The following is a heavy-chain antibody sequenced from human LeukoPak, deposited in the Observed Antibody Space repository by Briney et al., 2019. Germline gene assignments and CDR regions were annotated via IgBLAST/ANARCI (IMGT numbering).Heavy chain of an antibody. V-gene: IGHV3-48*04. Sequence: RPGESLRLSCAASGFTFTEYSIIWVRQAPGKGLEWVSFISDISDRSSTIHYADSVKGRFTISRDNAERSVYLQMNSLRADDTAVYYCARVRGPTLKTCYMDVWGTETTVTVSS. D-gene: IGHD3-10*01. CDR1: GFTFTEYS. CDR3: ARVRGPTLKTCYMDV. J-gene: IGHJ6*03. CDR2: ISDRSSTI.